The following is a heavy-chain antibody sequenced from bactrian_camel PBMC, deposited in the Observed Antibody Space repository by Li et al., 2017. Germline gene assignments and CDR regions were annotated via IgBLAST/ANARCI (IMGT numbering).Heavy chain of an antibody. CDR1: GYSAKPDYC. Sequence: HVQLVESGGGSVQAGGSLRVSCAASGYSAKPDYCMGWFRQAPGKGLEWVSAINSGGDSTYYADSVKGRFTISRDNAKNTLYLQMNELKTEDSAVYYCAHPMGDDCYSDSSCYDVDGPYWSQGTQVTVS. CDR2: INSGGDST. V-gene: IGHV3S1*01. CDR3: AHPMGDDCYSDSSCYDVDGPY. D-gene: IGHD3*01. J-gene: IGHJ4*01.